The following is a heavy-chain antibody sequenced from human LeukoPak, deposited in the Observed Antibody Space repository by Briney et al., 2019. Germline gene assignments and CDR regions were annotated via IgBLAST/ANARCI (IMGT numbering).Heavy chain of an antibody. CDR3: ARDELWYYFDY. CDR1: GFTFSNAW. Sequence: GGSLRLSRAASGFTFSNAWMTWVRQAPGKGLEWVSSISSSSSYTYYADSVKGRFTISRDTAKNSLYLQMNSLRAEDTAVYFCARDELWYYFDYWGQGTLVPVSS. V-gene: IGHV3-21*01. D-gene: IGHD1-26*01. CDR2: ISSSSSYT. J-gene: IGHJ4*02.